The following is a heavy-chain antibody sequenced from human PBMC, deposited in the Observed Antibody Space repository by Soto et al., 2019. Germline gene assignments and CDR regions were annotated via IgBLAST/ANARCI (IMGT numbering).Heavy chain of an antibody. Sequence: EVQLEESGGGLVQPGRSLRLSCAASGFTFDDYAMHWVRQAPGKGLEWVSGISWNRDYIGYAGSVRGRFAISRDNAKKSLYLQMHSLRAEAPASSYCVRKMTGGRGAVAGTVPRSYYAMDVWGQGTTVTVSS. CDR1: GFTFDDYA. J-gene: IGHJ6*02. CDR3: VRKMTGGRGAVAGTVPRSYYAMDV. CDR2: ISWNRDYI. V-gene: IGHV3-9*01. D-gene: IGHD6-19*01.